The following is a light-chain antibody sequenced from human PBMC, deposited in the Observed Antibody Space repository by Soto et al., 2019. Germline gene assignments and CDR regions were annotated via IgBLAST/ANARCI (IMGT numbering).Light chain of an antibody. J-gene: IGLJ3*02. CDR2: GDN. V-gene: IGLV1-40*01. CDR1: SSNIGANYD. Sequence: QSVLMQPPSVSGAPGQRVTISCTGSSSNIGANYDVHWYQHLPGNAPKLLVYGDNNRPSGVPDRFSGSKSATSASLAIAGLQPEDETYYYCQSYDSGVRGWVFGGGTKVTVL. CDR3: QSYDSGVRGWV.